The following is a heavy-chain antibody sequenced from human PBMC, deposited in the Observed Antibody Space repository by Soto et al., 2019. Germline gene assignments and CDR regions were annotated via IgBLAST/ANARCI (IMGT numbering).Heavy chain of an antibody. D-gene: IGHD2-2*01. Sequence: QLQLQESGPGLVKPSETLSLTCTVSGGSISSSSYYWGWIRQPPGKGLEWIGSIYYSGSTYYNPSLKSRVTISVDTSKNQFSLKLSSVTAADTAVYYCARGRPAAATWFDPWGQGTLVTVSS. J-gene: IGHJ5*02. CDR3: ARGRPAAATWFDP. CDR1: GGSISSSSYY. V-gene: IGHV4-39*01. CDR2: IYYSGST.